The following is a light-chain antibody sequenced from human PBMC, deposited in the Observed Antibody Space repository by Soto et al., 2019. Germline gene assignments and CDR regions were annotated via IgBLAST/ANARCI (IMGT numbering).Light chain of an antibody. J-gene: IGKJ5*01. CDR1: QSIIVS. CDR2: GAS. V-gene: IGKV1-39*01. Sequence: IQMTQAPSSLSASVVDRVTITFLAIQSIIVSLNWYQQKPGKAPKLLIYGASTLQSGVPSRFSGSGSGTDYTLTISSLQPEDFATYYCQQSYRTPTFGQGTRLEN. CDR3: QQSYRTPT.